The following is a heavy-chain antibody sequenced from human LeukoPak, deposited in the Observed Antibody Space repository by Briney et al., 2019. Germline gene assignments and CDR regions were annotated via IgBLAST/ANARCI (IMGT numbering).Heavy chain of an antibody. V-gene: IGHV3-66*01. J-gene: IGHJ6*02. CDR2: IYSDGST. Sequence: GGSLRLSCAASGFIVSNNYMSWVRQAPGKGLEWVSLIYSDGSTYYADSVKGRFTISRDNSKNTLYLQINRLRAEDTALYYCAREPYGSGDVWGQGTTVTVSS. CDR1: GFIVSNNY. D-gene: IGHD3-10*01. CDR3: AREPYGSGDV.